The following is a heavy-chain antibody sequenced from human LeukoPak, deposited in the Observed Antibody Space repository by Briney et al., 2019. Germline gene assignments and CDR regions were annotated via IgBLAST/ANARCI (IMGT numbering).Heavy chain of an antibody. CDR3: ARATMRHPLIQTPYYYYYGMDV. V-gene: IGHV1-69*13. Sequence: PAASVKVSCKASGGTFSSYAISWVRQAPGQGLEWMGGIIPIFGTANYAQKFQGRVTITADESTSTAYMELSSLRSEDTAVYYCARATMRHPLIQTPYYYYYGMDVWGQGTMVTVSS. CDR1: GGTFSSYA. CDR2: IIPIFGTA. J-gene: IGHJ6*02.